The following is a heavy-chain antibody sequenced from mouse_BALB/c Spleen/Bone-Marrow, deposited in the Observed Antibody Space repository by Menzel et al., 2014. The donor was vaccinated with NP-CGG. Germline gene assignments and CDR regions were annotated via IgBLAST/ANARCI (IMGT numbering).Heavy chain of an antibody. CDR2: IRNKANGYTT. CDR3: ARDKGRDGFDY. D-gene: IGHD2-3*01. CDR1: GFTFTDYY. V-gene: IGHV7-3*02. J-gene: IGHJ2*01. Sequence: EVKLEESGGGLVQPGGSLRLSCATSGFTFTDYYMNWVRQPPGKALEWLGFIRNKANGYTTEYSSAVKGRFTIARDNSQNILYLQLTTLRAEDSAVYYCARDKGRDGFDYWGQGTLVTVSP.